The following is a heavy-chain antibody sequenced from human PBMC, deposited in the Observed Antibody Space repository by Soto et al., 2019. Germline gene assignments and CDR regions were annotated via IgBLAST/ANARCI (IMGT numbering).Heavy chain of an antibody. D-gene: IGHD1-1*01. CDR2: INHSGST. CDR1: GGSFSGYY. V-gene: IGHV4-34*01. Sequence: PSETLSLTCAVYGGSFSGYYWSWIRQPPGKGLEWIGEINHSGSTNYNPSLKSRVTISVDTSKNQFSLKLSSVTAADTAVYYCARLRRGTTIWFDPWGQRTLVTVSS. J-gene: IGHJ5*02. CDR3: ARLRRGTTIWFDP.